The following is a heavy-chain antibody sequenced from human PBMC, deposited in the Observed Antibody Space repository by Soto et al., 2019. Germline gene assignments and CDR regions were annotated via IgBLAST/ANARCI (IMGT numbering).Heavy chain of an antibody. Sequence: ASVKVSCKASGYTFTSYAVHWVRQAPGQRLEWMGWINAGNGNTKYSQKFQGRVTITRDTSASTAYMELSSLRSEDTAVYYCARGDCTNGVCYRDDDAFDIWGQGTMVTVSS. CDR1: GYTFTSYA. D-gene: IGHD2-8*01. CDR3: ARGDCTNGVCYRDDDAFDI. CDR2: INAGNGNT. V-gene: IGHV1-3*01. J-gene: IGHJ3*02.